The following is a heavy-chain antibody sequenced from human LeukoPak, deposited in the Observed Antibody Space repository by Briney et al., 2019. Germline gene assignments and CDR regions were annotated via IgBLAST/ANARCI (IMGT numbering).Heavy chain of an antibody. J-gene: IGHJ3*02. CDR2: VRNQAYGGTT. CDR3: TRDRIGNGTTGDAFDI. V-gene: IGHV3-49*03. CDR1: GFTFGDYA. Sequence: GGSLRLSCTASGFTFGDYAMNWFRQAPGKGLEWVGFVRNQAYGGTTEYAASVKGRFTISRDDSKSIAYLQMNSLKSEDTAVYYCTRDRIGNGTTGDAFDIWGQGTMLIVSS. D-gene: IGHD1-1*01.